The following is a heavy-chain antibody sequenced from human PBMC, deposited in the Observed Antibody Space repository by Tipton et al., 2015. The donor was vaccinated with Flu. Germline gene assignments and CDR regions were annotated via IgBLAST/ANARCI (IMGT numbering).Heavy chain of an antibody. J-gene: IGHJ4*02. CDR2: IYHSGTT. Sequence: GLVKPSQTLSLTCSVSGGSVNTYNYYWGWIRQPPGKGLEWIGSIYHSGTTYYNPSLKSRVTISVDTSKNQFSLKLTSVTAADTAVYYCARDRWEYSRGFDSWGQGTLVTVSP. D-gene: IGHD6-13*01. CDR1: GGSVNTYNYY. V-gene: IGHV4-39*07. CDR3: ARDRWEYSRGFDS.